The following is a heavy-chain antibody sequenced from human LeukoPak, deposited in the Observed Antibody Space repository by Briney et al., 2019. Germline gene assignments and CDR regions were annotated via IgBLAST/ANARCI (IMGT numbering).Heavy chain of an antibody. D-gene: IGHD6-13*01. CDR2: MHYTGNT. V-gene: IGHV4-39*01. CDR1: GGSIDSDNYY. CDR3: ARVTRYPGIAVAGFDP. J-gene: IGHJ5*02. Sequence: SETLSLTCAVSGGSIDSDNYYWGWIRRPPGQGLEWIGHMHYTGNTQHNPSLKSRVIISVDMSTNQFSLKLSSVPAADTAVYYCARVTRYPGIAVAGFDPWGQGTLVTVSS.